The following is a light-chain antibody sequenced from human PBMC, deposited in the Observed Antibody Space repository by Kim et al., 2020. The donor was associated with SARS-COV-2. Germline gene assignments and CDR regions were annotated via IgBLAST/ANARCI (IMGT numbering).Light chain of an antibody. J-gene: IGKJ4*01. CDR1: QSISSY. CDR3: EGGDGTRRALT. CDR2: AAS. V-gene: IGKV1-39*01. Sequence: DIQMTQSPSSLSASVGDRVTITCRASQSISSYLNWYQQKPGKAPKLLIYAASTLQSGVPSRFSGSGSGTDFTLTISSLQPEEFATCYCEGGDGTRRALTVGGGTKLEI.